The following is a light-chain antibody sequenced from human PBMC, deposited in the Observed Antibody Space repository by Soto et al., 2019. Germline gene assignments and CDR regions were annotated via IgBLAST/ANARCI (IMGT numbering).Light chain of an antibody. CDR3: QPYNSYSEA. V-gene: IGKV1-5*03. J-gene: IGKJ1*01. CDR2: KAS. CDR1: QSISTW. Sequence: DIQRTQSPSSLSASVGGRVNITCRASQSISTWLAWYQQKPGKAPKLLIYKASTLKSGVPSRFSGSGSGTEFTLTLSIVQPDEFATYYCQPYNSYSEAVGQGTPVVI.